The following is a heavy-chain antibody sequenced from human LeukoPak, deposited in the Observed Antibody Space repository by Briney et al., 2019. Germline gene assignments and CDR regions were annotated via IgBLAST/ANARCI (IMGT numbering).Heavy chain of an antibody. Sequence: GGSLRLSCAASGFTFSSYSMNWVRQAPGKGLEWVSSISSSSSYIYYADSVEGRFTISRDNAKNSLYLQMNSLRAEDTAVYYCARGAWMSEQQWLVRDYFDYWGQGTLVTVSS. CDR3: ARGAWMSEQQWLVRDYFDY. D-gene: IGHD6-19*01. CDR1: GFTFSSYS. J-gene: IGHJ4*02. V-gene: IGHV3-21*01. CDR2: ISSSSSYI.